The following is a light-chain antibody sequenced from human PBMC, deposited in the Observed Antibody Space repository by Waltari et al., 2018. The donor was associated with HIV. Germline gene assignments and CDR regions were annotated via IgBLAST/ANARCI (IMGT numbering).Light chain of an antibody. J-gene: IGKJ2*01. Sequence: DIVMTQSPDSLAVSLGERATINCRPSQSVLYSPNKKNYLAWYQQKAGQPPKLLIYWASIRESGVPDRFSGSGSGTNFTLTISSLQAEDVAIYYCQQYYSTMYTFGQGTRLEI. CDR1: QSVLYSPNKKNY. CDR2: WAS. CDR3: QQYYSTMYT. V-gene: IGKV4-1*01.